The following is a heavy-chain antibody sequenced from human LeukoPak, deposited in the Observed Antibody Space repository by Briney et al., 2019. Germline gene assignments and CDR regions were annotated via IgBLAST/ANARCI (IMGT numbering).Heavy chain of an antibody. CDR1: GVTFSSYW. CDR2: INSDGSST. D-gene: IGHD4-17*01. V-gene: IGHV3-74*01. CDR3: ATDYGDYSY. J-gene: IGHJ4*02. Sequence: GGSLRLSCAASGVTFSSYWMHWVRQAPGKGLVWVSRINSDGSSTRYADSVKGRFTISRANAKNTLYLQMTSLRDEDTAVYYCATDYGDYSYWGQGTLVTVSS.